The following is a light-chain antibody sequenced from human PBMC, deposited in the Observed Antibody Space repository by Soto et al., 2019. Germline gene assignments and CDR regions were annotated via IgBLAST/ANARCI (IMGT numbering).Light chain of an antibody. J-gene: IGLJ3*02. CDR3: QSYDTSLSVCV. CDR1: SSNIGAGYD. Sequence: QSVLTQPPSVFGAPGQRVTISCTGSSSNIGAGYDVHWYQQLPGTAPKLLIYDNTNRPSGVPDRFSGSKSGASASLAITGLQAEDEADYYCQSYDTSLSVCVFGGGTKLTVL. CDR2: DNT. V-gene: IGLV1-40*01.